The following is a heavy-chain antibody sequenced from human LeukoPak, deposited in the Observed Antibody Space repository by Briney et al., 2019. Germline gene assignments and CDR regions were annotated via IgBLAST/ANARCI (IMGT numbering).Heavy chain of an antibody. V-gene: IGHV3-7*01. Sequence: GGSLSLSCAASGFTFSSYWMSWVRQAPGKGLEWVANIKQDGSEKYYVDSVKGRFTISRDNAKNSLYLQMNSLRAEDTAVYYCARVTPAAILRNYYYGMDVWGQGTTVTVSS. CDR3: ARVTPAAILRNYYYGMDV. D-gene: IGHD2-2*01. CDR2: IKQDGSEK. CDR1: GFTFSSYW. J-gene: IGHJ6*02.